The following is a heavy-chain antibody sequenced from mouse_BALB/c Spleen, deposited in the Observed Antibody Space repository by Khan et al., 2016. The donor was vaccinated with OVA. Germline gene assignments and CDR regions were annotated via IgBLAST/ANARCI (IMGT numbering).Heavy chain of an antibody. V-gene: IGHV3-8*02. CDR1: GDSITTGY. J-gene: IGHJ3*01. CDR2: IIYTGST. CDR3: ARATYRYAFVY. D-gene: IGHD2-14*01. Sequence: EVQLQESGPSLVKPSQTLSLTCSVTGDSITTGYWNWIRKFPGNKLEYMGYIIYTGSTYYNPSLKSRISITRHTSNNQYYLQLNSVTDEDTATYYVARATYRYAFVYWGQGTLVTVSA.